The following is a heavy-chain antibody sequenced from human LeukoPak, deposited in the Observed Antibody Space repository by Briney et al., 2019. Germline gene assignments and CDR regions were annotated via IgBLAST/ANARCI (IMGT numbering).Heavy chain of an antibody. CDR2: IKQDGSEK. D-gene: IGHD2-15*01. CDR1: GFTFSSYW. Sequence: GGSLRLSCADSGFTFSSYWMSWVRQAPGKGLEWVANIKQDGSEKYYVDSVKGRFTISRDNAKNSLYLQMNSLRAEDTAVYYCASVLLRRYYFDYWGQGTLVTVSS. V-gene: IGHV3-7*03. CDR3: ASVLLRRYYFDY. J-gene: IGHJ4*02.